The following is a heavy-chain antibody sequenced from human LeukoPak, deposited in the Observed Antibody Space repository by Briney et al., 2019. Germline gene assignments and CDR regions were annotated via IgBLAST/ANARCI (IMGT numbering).Heavy chain of an antibody. CDR3: ARVCSGGTCLDY. CDR2: IYYSGST. CDR1: GGSISSYY. Sequence: SETLSLTCTVSGGSISSYYWSWIRQPPGKGLEWIGYIYYSGSTNYNPSLKSRVTISADTPKNQFSLKLSSVTAADTAVYYCARVCSGGTCLDYWGQGTLVTVSS. V-gene: IGHV4-59*01. D-gene: IGHD2-15*01. J-gene: IGHJ4*02.